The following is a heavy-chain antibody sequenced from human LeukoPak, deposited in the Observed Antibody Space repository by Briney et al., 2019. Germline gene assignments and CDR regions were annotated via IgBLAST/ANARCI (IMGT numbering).Heavy chain of an antibody. J-gene: IGHJ4*02. CDR2: ISYDGSNK. Sequence: GGSLRLSCAASGSTFSSYAMHWVRQAPGKGLEWVAVISYDGSNKYYADSVKGRFTISRDNSKNTLYLQMNSLRAEDTAVYYCAREEYGSGSYYSTFDYWGQGTLVTVSS. V-gene: IGHV3-30*04. CDR1: GSTFSSYA. CDR3: AREEYGSGSYYSTFDY. D-gene: IGHD3-10*01.